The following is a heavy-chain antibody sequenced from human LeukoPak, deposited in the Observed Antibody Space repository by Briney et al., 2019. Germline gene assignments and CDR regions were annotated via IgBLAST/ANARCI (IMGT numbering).Heavy chain of an antibody. Sequence: GGSLRLSCAASGFTFSHYWMHWVRQVPGKGLEWVSAISGSGGSTYYADSVKGRFTISRDNSKNTLYLQMNSLRAEDTAVYYCAKDHTYYYDSSGYYYDYWGQGTLVTVSS. CDR3: AKDHTYYYDSSGYYYDY. CDR2: ISGSGGST. V-gene: IGHV3-23*01. D-gene: IGHD3-22*01. J-gene: IGHJ4*02. CDR1: GFTFSHYW.